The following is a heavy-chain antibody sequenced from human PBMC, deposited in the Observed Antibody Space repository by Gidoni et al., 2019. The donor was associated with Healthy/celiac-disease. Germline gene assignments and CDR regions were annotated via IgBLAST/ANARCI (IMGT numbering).Heavy chain of an antibody. J-gene: IGHJ4*02. CDR2: IIPILGIA. D-gene: IGHD3-10*01. Sequence: QVQLVQSGAEVKKPGSSVKVSCKASGGTFSSYAISWVRQAPGQGLEWMGRIIPILGIANYEQKFQSRVTITADKSTSTAYMELSSLRSEDTAVYYCASELVVRGVYFDYWGQGTLVTVSS. V-gene: IGHV1-69*04. CDR1: GGTFSSYA. CDR3: ASELVVRGVYFDY.